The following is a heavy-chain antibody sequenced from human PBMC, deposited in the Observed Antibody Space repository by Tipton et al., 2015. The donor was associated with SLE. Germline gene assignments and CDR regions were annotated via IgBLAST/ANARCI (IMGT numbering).Heavy chain of an antibody. CDR2: INHSGST. V-gene: IGHV4-34*01. Sequence: TLSLTCAVYGGSFSGYYWNWIRQPPGKGLEWIGEINHSGSTNYNPSLKSRVTISVDTSKNQFSLKLSSVTAADTAVYYCAGGSYDSSGYSLGFDYWGQGTLVTVSS. CDR1: GGSFSGYY. CDR3: AGGSYDSSGYSLGFDY. D-gene: IGHD3-22*01. J-gene: IGHJ4*02.